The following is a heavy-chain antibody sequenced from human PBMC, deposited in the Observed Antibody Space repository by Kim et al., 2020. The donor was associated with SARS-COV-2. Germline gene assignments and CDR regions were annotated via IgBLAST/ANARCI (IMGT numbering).Heavy chain of an antibody. CDR2: ISGSGGST. CDR3: AKDPYDGSGSYSWFDP. D-gene: IGHD3-10*01. Sequence: GGSLRLSCAASGFTFSSYAMSWVRQAPGKGLEWVSAISGSGGSTYYADSVKGRFTISRDNSKNTLYLQMNSLRAEDTAVYYCAKDPYDGSGSYSWFDPWGQGTLVTVSS. V-gene: IGHV3-23*01. J-gene: IGHJ5*02. CDR1: GFTFSSYA.